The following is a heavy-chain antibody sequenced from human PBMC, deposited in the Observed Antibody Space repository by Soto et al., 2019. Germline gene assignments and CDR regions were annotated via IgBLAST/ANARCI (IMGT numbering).Heavy chain of an antibody. CDR2: ISYDGSNK. Sequence: GGSLRLSCAASGFTFSSYAMHWVRQAPGKGLEWVAVISYDGSNKYYADSVKGRFTISRDNSKNTLYLQMNSLRAEDTAVYYCARGGGPSRIAARPMGWFDPWGQGTLGTVSS. J-gene: IGHJ5*02. V-gene: IGHV3-30-3*01. CDR1: GFTFSSYA. D-gene: IGHD6-6*01. CDR3: ARGGGPSRIAARPMGWFDP.